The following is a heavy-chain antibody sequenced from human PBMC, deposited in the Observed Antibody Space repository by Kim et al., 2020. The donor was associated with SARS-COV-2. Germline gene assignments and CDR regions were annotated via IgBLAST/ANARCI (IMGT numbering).Heavy chain of an antibody. CDR2: YI. V-gene: IGHV3-21*01. D-gene: IGHD2-15*01. CDR3: ARGVVTMHDY. J-gene: IGHJ4*02. Sequence: YIYYADSVKGRFTISRDNAKNSLYLQMNSLRAEDTAVYYCARGVVTMHDYWGQGTLVTVSS.